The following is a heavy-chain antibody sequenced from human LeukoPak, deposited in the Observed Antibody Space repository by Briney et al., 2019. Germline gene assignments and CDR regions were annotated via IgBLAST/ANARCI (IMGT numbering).Heavy chain of an antibody. V-gene: IGHV1-18*01. CDR2: ISAYNGNT. J-gene: IGHJ6*02. D-gene: IGHD3-3*01. CDR1: GYTFTSYG. Sequence: ASVKVSCKASGYTFTSYGISWVRQASGQGLEWMGWISAYNGNTNYAQKLQGRVTMTTDTSTSTAYMELRSLRSDDTAVYYCARVYDFWSGSGGYGMDVWGQGTTVTVSS. CDR3: ARVYDFWSGSGGYGMDV.